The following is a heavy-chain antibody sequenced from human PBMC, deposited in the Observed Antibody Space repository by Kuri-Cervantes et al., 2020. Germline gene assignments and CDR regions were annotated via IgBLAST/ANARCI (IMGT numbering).Heavy chain of an antibody. V-gene: IGHV3-7*01. Sequence: GGSLRLSCAASGFTFSSYSMNWVRQAPGKGLEWVANIKQDGSEKYYVDSVKGRFTISRDNAKNSLYLQMNSPRAEDTAVYYCARDPVVPAANNYYYYGMDVWGQGTTVTVSS. D-gene: IGHD2-2*01. CDR2: IKQDGSEK. CDR1: GFTFSSYS. CDR3: ARDPVVPAANNYYYYGMDV. J-gene: IGHJ6*02.